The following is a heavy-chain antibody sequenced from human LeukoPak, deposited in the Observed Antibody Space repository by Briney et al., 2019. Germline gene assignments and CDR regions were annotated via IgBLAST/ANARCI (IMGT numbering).Heavy chain of an antibody. D-gene: IGHD3-3*01. CDR2: ISSSSSYV. CDR1: GFTFSSYS. V-gene: IGHV3-21*01. Sequence: GGSLRLSCAASGFTFSSYSMNWVRQAPGKGLEWVSSISSSSSYVYYADSVKGRFTISRDNAKNSLYLQMNSLRVEDTAVYYCASGITIFGVVIPYAFDIWGQGTMVTVSS. J-gene: IGHJ3*02. CDR3: ASGITIFGVVIPYAFDI.